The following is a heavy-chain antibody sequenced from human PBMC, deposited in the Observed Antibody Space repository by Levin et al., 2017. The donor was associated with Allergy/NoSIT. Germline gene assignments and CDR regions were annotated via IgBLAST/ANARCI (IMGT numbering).Heavy chain of an antibody. CDR1: GFSFSNYA. CDR3: VKGYGMDA. J-gene: IGHJ6*02. Sequence: ASVKVSCAASGFSFSNYAMSWVRQAPGKGLEWVSAVIVSGGSTFYADSVKGRFTISRDNSENTLSLQMNSLRLEDTAVYHCVKGYGMDAWGQGTTVTVSS. D-gene: IGHD2-15*01. V-gene: IGHV3-23*01. CDR2: VIVSGGST.